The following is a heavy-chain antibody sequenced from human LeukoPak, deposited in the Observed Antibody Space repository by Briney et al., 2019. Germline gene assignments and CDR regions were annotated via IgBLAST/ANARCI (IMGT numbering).Heavy chain of an antibody. V-gene: IGHV1-2*02. CDR2: INPNSGGT. J-gene: IGHJ4*02. CDR1: GYTFTGYY. CDR3: ARVGGGLIYYDSSGYSYY. D-gene: IGHD3-22*01. Sequence: ASVKVSCKASGYTFTGYYMHWVRQAPGQGLEWMGWINPNSGGTNYSQKLQGRVTMTRDTSISTAYMELSRLRSDDTAVYYCARVGGGLIYYDSSGYSYYWGQGTLVTVSS.